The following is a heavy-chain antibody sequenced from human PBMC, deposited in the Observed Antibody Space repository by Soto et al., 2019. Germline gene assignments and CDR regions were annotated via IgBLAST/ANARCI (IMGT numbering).Heavy chain of an antibody. CDR3: ARHGSITMVRGVIIWGDYYYYGMDV. D-gene: IGHD3-10*01. CDR1: GGSISSSSYY. Sequence: SETLSLSCTVSGGSISSSSYYWGWIRQPPGKGLEWIGSIYYSVSTYYNPSLKSRVTISVDTSKNQFSLKLSSVTAADTAVYYCARHGSITMVRGVIIWGDYYYYGMDVWGQGTTVTVSS. V-gene: IGHV4-39*01. J-gene: IGHJ6*02. CDR2: IYYSVST.